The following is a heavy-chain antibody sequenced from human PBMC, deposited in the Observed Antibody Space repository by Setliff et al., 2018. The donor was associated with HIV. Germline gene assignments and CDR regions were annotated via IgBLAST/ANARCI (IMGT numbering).Heavy chain of an antibody. Sequence: KPSETLSLTCTVSGGSISSSSYYWGWIRQPPGKGLEWIGSIYYSGSTYYNPSLKSRVTISVDTSKNQFSLKLSSVTAADTAVYYCARQRNNDWNYGDFDIWGQGTMVTVSS. CDR1: GGSISSSSYY. J-gene: IGHJ3*02. CDR3: ARQRNNDWNYGDFDI. D-gene: IGHD1-7*01. V-gene: IGHV4-39*01. CDR2: IYYSGST.